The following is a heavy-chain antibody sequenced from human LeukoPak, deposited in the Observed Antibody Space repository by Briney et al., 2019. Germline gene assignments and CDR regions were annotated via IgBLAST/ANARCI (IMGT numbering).Heavy chain of an antibody. D-gene: IGHD3-16*01. V-gene: IGHV3-33*03. CDR1: GFTVSSNY. Sequence: GSLRLSCAASGFTVSSNYMSWVRQAPGKGLEWVAVIWYDGSNKYYADSVKGRFTISRDNAKNSLYLQMNSLRAEDTAVYYCATAGGRYFDYWGQGTLVTVSS. CDR2: IWYDGSNK. CDR3: ATAGGRYFDY. J-gene: IGHJ4*02.